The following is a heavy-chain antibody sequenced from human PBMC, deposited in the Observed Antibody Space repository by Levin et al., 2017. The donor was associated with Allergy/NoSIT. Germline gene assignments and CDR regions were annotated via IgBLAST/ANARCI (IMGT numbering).Heavy chain of an antibody. Sequence: GGSLRLSCAASGFTFSSYAMTWVRQAPGKGLEWVSAISGSGATIYYADSVKGRFTISRDNSKNTLYLQMNSLRADDTAVYYCAKIVLPDVMPYYFDYWGQGSLVTVSS. V-gene: IGHV3-23*01. CDR3: AKIVLPDVMPYYFDY. D-gene: IGHD2-2*01. CDR1: GFTFSSYA. CDR2: ISGSGATI. J-gene: IGHJ4*02.